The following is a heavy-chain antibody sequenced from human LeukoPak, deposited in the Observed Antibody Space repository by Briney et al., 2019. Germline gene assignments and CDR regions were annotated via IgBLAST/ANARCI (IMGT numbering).Heavy chain of an antibody. CDR1: GVSISNNYYY. CDR3: ATLGLLRGAGFNLATHFDF. J-gene: IGHJ4*02. Sequence: PSETLSLTCTVSGVSISNNYYYWAWIRQPPGKGLEMIGYVHYTGSTFYNSSLKSRVTISADTSQNQFSLGLTSVTAADTAVYYCATLGLLRGAGFNLATHFDFWGQGTLVTVSS. CDR2: VHYTGST. V-gene: IGHV4-39*01. D-gene: IGHD1-26*01.